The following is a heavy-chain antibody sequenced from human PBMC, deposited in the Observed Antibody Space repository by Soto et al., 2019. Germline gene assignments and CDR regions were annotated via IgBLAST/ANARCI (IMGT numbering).Heavy chain of an antibody. V-gene: IGHV3-15*07. CDR2: IKSKTDGGTI. J-gene: IGHJ6*02. Sequence: EVQLVESGGGLGKPGGSLRLSCAASGLTFTIAWMTWVRQAPGKGLEWVGRIKSKTDGGTIDYAAPVKGRFSISRDDSKNTLYLQMNSLKTEDTAVYYCVNSGYYHGVDVWGQGTTVIVSS. CDR1: GLTFTIAW. CDR3: VNSGYYHGVDV. D-gene: IGHD1-20*01.